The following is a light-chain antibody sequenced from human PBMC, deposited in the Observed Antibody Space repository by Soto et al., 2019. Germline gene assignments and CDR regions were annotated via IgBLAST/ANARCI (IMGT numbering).Light chain of an antibody. Sequence: QSALTQPASVSGSPGQSITISCTGSSSDVGRYNYVSWCQQHPGKAPKLIIYDVTNRPSGVSNRFSGSKSGNTASLTISGLQAEDEADYYCSSFTSSNTLVFGGGTKLTVL. CDR3: SSFTSSNTLV. CDR2: DVT. CDR1: SSDVGRYNY. V-gene: IGLV2-14*01. J-gene: IGLJ2*01.